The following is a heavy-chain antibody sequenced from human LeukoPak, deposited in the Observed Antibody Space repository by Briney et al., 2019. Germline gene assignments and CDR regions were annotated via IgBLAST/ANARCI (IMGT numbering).Heavy chain of an antibody. CDR1: GGSISGFY. V-gene: IGHV4-59*12. CDR3: ARRIAARPRGYWFDP. Sequence: NASETLSLTCTVSGGSISGFYWSWIRQPPGQGLEWIGYIYSSGSTNYNPSLKSRVTISVDTSKNQFSLKVSSVTAADTAVYYCARRIAARPRGYWFDPWGQGTLVTVSS. D-gene: IGHD6-6*01. J-gene: IGHJ5*02. CDR2: IYSSGST.